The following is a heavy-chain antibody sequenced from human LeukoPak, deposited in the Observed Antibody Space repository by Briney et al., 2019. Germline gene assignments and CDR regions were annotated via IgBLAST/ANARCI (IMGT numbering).Heavy chain of an antibody. V-gene: IGHV3-11*06. J-gene: IGHJ4*02. CDR3: ARDRAGGSGSYSDY. CDR1: GFTFSDYY. D-gene: IGHD1-26*01. CDR2: ISSSGSYT. Sequence: GGALRLSCAASGFTFSDYYMIWLRQAPGKGLEWVSYISSSGSYTNYADSVKGRVTISRDNAKNSLYLQMNSLRAEDTAVYYCARDRAGGSGSYSDYWGQGTLVTVSS.